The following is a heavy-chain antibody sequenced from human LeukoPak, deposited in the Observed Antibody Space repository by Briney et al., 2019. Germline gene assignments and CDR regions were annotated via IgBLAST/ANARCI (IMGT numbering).Heavy chain of an antibody. CDR3: AKEYYDILTGYWALFDY. Sequence: PGGSLRLSCAASGFTFSSNWMTWVRQAPGKGLEWVANIKQDGSEKYYVDSVKGRFTISRDNAKKSLYLQMNSLRAEDAAVYYCAKEYYDILTGYWALFDYWGQGTLVTVSS. CDR1: GFTFSSNW. V-gene: IGHV3-7*03. CDR2: IKQDGSEK. J-gene: IGHJ4*02. D-gene: IGHD3-9*01.